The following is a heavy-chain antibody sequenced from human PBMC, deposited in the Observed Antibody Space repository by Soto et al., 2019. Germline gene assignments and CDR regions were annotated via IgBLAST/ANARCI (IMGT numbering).Heavy chain of an antibody. V-gene: IGHV4-30-4*01. CDR1: GGSISSGDYY. CDR2: IYYSGST. J-gene: IGHJ4*01. D-gene: IGHD3-10*01. CDR3: AREGITMVRGIL. Sequence: SETLSLTCTVSGGSISSGDYYWSWIRQPPGKGLEWIGYIYYSGSTYYNPSLKSRVTISVDTSKNQFSLKLSSVTAADTAVYYCAREGITMVRGILWGHGTLVTVSS.